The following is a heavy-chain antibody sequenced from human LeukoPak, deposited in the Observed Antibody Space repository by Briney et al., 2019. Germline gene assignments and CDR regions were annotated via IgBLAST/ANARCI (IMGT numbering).Heavy chain of an antibody. CDR1: GFNFRSYA. CDR3: ARDSPLKGYNSGRATNSFDF. Sequence: PGGSLRLSCAASGFNFRSYAVSWVRQAPGKGLEWVSTVTGGAVATYYADSVRGRHTISRDNSKNTLYLQMNSLRAEDTAVYYCARDSPLKGYNSGRATNSFDFWGQGTLVTVSS. J-gene: IGHJ4*02. V-gene: IGHV3-23*01. CDR2: VTGGAVAT. D-gene: IGHD6-19*01.